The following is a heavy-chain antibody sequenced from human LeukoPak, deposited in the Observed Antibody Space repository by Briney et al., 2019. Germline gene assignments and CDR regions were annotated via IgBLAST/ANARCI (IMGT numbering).Heavy chain of an antibody. CDR3: AGRGMVAAGCSYYYYYGMDV. Sequence: GASVKVSCKASGYTFTSYDINWVRQATGQGLEWMGWMNPNSGNTGYAQKFQGRVTMTRNTSISTAYMELSSLRSEDTAVYYCAGRGMVAAGCSYYYYYGMDVWGQGTTVTVSS. CDR1: GYTFTSYD. CDR2: MNPNSGNT. J-gene: IGHJ6*02. V-gene: IGHV1-8*01. D-gene: IGHD6-13*01.